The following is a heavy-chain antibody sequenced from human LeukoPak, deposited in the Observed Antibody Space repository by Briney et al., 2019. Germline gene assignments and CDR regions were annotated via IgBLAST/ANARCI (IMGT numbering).Heavy chain of an antibody. Sequence: PSETLSLTCTVSSYSISSGYYWGWIRQPPGKGLEWIGSIYHSGSTYYNPSLKSRVTISVDTSKNQFSLKLSSVTAADTAVYYCARGLYSSSSGYWGQGTLVTVSS. D-gene: IGHD6-13*01. CDR3: ARGLYSSSSGY. CDR2: IYHSGST. V-gene: IGHV4-38-2*02. CDR1: SYSISSGYY. J-gene: IGHJ4*02.